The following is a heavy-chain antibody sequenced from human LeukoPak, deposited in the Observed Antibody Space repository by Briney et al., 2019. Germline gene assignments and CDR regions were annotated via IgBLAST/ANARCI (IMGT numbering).Heavy chain of an antibody. D-gene: IGHD3-10*01. J-gene: IGHJ4*02. CDR1: GYTFTSYD. CDR3: ARRAMVRGVIINNFDY. V-gene: IGHV1-8*01. CDR2: MNPNSGNT. Sequence: ASVKVSCKASGYTFTSYDINWVRQATGQGLEWMGWMNPNSGNTGYAQKFQGRVTMTRNTSISTAYMELSSLRSDDTAVYYCARRAMVRGVIINNFDYWGQGTLVTVSS.